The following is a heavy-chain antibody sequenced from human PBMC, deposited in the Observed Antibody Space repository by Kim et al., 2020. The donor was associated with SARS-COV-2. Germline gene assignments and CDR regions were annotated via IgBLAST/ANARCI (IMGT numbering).Heavy chain of an antibody. D-gene: IGHD6-19*01. Sequence: SVEGRFTISRDKSKNTLYLQMNSLGAGDTAVYYCARIAVAGVYYYYYMDVWGKGTTVTVSS. J-gene: IGHJ6*03. CDR3: ARIAVAGVYYYYYMDV. V-gene: IGHV3-30*03.